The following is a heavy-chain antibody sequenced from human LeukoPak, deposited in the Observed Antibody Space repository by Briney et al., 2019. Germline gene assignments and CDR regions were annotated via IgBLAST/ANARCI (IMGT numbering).Heavy chain of an antibody. D-gene: IGHD3-22*01. CDR1: GFTFSSYE. Sequence: PGGSLRLSCAASGFTFSSYEMNWVRQAPGKGLEWVSYISSSGSTIYYADSVKGRFNISRDNAKNSLYLQINSLRAEDTAVYYCARGSLYYYDSGGYPGYWGQGTLVTVSS. V-gene: IGHV3-48*03. CDR2: ISSSGSTI. J-gene: IGHJ4*02. CDR3: ARGSLYYYDSGGYPGY.